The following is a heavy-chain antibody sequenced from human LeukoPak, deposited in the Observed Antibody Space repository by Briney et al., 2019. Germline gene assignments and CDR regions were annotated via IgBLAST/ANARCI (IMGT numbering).Heavy chain of an antibody. CDR1: GFTFSSYE. CDR3: AKGARVGAGRYYFDY. V-gene: IGHV3-23*01. J-gene: IGHJ4*02. CDR2: ISGSGGST. D-gene: IGHD3-10*01. Sequence: PGGSLRLSCVASGFTFSSYEMNWVRQAPGKGLEWVSSISGSGGSTYSADSVKGRFTISRDSSKNTLYLQMNSLRAEDTAVYYCAKGARVGAGRYYFDYWGQGALVTVSS.